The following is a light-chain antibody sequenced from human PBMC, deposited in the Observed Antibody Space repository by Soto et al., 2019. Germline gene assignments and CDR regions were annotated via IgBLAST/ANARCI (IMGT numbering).Light chain of an antibody. CDR1: QSVLYSSNNKNY. CDR2: CAS. J-gene: IGKJ2*01. V-gene: IGKV4-1*01. CDR3: QQYESTPPS. Sequence: DIVMTQSPDSLAVSLGERATINCKSSQSVLYSSNNKNYLAWYQQRPGQPPKLLIYCASTRESGVPDRFSGSGSGPDFTLTITSLQAEDVAVYYCQQYESTPPSVGRGTKLEIK.